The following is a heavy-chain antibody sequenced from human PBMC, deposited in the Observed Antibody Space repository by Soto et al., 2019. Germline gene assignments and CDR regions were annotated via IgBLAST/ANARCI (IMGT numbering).Heavy chain of an antibody. CDR1: GYTFTSYY. CDR3: ARGGRDGYTEEAFDI. V-gene: IGHV1-46*01. D-gene: IGHD5-12*01. J-gene: IGHJ3*02. Sequence: GASVKVSCKASGYTFTSYYMHWVRQAPGQGLEWMGIINPSGGSTSYAQKFQGRVTITRDASASTAYMELSSLRSEDTAVYYCARGGRDGYTEEAFDIWGQGTMVTISS. CDR2: INPSGGST.